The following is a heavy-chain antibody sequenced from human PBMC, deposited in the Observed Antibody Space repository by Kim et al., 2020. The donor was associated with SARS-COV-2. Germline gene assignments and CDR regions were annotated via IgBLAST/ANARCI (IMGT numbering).Heavy chain of an antibody. J-gene: IGHJ4*02. D-gene: IGHD3-22*01. V-gene: IGHV3-30*01. CDR3: ARARAGGYRGSFDY. Sequence: ADSVQGRFTISRDNSKNTLYLQMNSLRAEDTAVYYCARARAGGYRGSFDYWGQGTLVTVSS.